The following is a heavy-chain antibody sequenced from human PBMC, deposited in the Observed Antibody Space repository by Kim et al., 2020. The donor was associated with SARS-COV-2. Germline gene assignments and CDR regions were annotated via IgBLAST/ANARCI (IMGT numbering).Heavy chain of an antibody. CDR3: ARTGGYCSGGSCYYGY. Sequence: SLKSRVTISVDKSKDQFSLKLSSVTAADTAVYYCARTGGYCSGGSCYYGYWGQGTLVTVSS. V-gene: IGHV4-4*02. J-gene: IGHJ4*02. D-gene: IGHD2-15*01.